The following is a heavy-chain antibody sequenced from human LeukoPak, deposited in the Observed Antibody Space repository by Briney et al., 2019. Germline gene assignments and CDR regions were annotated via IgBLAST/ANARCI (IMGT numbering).Heavy chain of an antibody. CDR3: TSTFGS. Sequence: GGAVTLSCVASGCSFSTYIMNWVRQAPGMDLEGVSYITSGSDTIYYADSVKGRFTISRDNARNSLYLQMSSLRADDTAVYYCTSTFGSWGQGTLVTASS. CDR2: ITSGSDTI. CDR1: GCSFSTYI. V-gene: IGHV3-48*01. J-gene: IGHJ4*02.